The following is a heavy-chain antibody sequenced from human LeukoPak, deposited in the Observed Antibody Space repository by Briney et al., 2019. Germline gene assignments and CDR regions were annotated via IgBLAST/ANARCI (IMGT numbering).Heavy chain of an antibody. CDR3: AGDILTGYSFDY. J-gene: IGHJ4*02. D-gene: IGHD3-9*01. V-gene: IGHV1-2*02. CDR1: GYTFTGYY. Sequence: ASVKVSFKASGYTFTGYYMHWVRQAPGQGLKWMGWINPNSGGTNYAQKFQGRVTMTRDTSISTAYMELSRLRSDDTAVYYCAGDILTGYSFDYWGQGTLVTVSS. CDR2: INPNSGGT.